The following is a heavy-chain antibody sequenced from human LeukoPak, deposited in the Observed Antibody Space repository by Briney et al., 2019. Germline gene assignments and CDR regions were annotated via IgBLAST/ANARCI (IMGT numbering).Heavy chain of an antibody. CDR1: GGSVSSGSYY. J-gene: IGHJ4*02. CDR2: IYYSGST. Sequence: PSETLSLTCTVSGGSVSSGSYYWSWIRQPPGKGLEWIGYIYYSGSTKYNLSLKGRVTISVDTSKNQFSLKLSSVTAADTAVYYCARDTTNVYYYDTSGYDHWGQGTLVTVSS. D-gene: IGHD3-22*01. V-gene: IGHV4-61*01. CDR3: ARDTTNVYYYDTSGYDH.